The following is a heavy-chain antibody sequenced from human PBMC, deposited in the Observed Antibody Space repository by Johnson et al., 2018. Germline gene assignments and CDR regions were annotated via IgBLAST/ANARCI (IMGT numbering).Heavy chain of an antibody. D-gene: IGHD2-2*02. V-gene: IGHV3-23*01. J-gene: IGHJ4*02. CDR1: EFTFRDFA. CDR3: AKEGLYNY. CDR2: ISASGGST. Sequence: VQLQESGGGVLQPGGSLRLSCAASEFTFRDFAMSWVRQAPGKGLQWVAAISASGGSTYYADSVKGRFTIYRDNSKNTLYLQVNSLRAEDTAVYYRAKEGLYNYWGQGTLVTVSS.